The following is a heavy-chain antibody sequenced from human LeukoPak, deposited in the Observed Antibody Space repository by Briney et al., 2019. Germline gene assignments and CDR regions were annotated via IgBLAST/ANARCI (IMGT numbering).Heavy chain of an antibody. J-gene: IGHJ4*02. CDR3: ARGTSADY. CDR2: IYHSGST. D-gene: IGHD1-14*01. V-gene: IGHV4-38-2*02. Sequence: PSETLSLTCTVSGYSISSGYYWGWIWQPPGKGLEWIGSIYHSGSTYYNPSLKSRVTISVDTSKNQFPLKLSSVTAADTAVYYCARGTSADYWGQGTLVTVSS. CDR1: GYSISSGYY.